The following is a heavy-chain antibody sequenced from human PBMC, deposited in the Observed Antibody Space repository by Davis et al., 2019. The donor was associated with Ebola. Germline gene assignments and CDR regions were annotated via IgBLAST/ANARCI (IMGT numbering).Heavy chain of an antibody. CDR1: GFTFSSYE. CDR3: AGGFSAYPSGYYYFGMDV. Sequence: GESLKISCAASGFTFSSYEMNWVRQAPGKGLEWVSYISTSGDTIYYTDSVKGRFTISRDNAKNSLYLQMNSLRAEDTAVYYCAGGFSAYPSGYYYFGMDVWGQGTAVTVSS. D-gene: IGHD5-12*01. V-gene: IGHV3-48*03. J-gene: IGHJ6*02. CDR2: ISTSGDTI.